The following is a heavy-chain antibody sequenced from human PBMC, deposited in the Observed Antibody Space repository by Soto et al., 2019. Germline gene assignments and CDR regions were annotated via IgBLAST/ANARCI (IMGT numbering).Heavy chain of an antibody. Sequence: ASVKVSCKASGYTFTSYDINWVRQATGQGLEWMGWMNPNNGNTGYAQKFQGRVTMTRNTSISTAYMELSSLRSEDTAVYYCAVHWGFWSGHSPPDAFDIWGQGTMVTVSS. D-gene: IGHD3-3*01. J-gene: IGHJ3*02. CDR3: AVHWGFWSGHSPPDAFDI. CDR1: GYTFTSYD. CDR2: MNPNNGNT. V-gene: IGHV1-8*01.